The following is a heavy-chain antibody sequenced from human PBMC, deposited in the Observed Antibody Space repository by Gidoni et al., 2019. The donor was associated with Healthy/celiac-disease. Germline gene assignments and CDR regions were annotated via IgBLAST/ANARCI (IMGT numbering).Heavy chain of an antibody. Sequence: QVQLQQWGAGLLKPSETLSLTCAVYGGSFSGYYWSWIRQPPGKGLEWIGEINHSGSTNYNPSLKSRVTISVDTSKNQFSLKLSSVTAADTAVYYCARGVSGEQWLATEPYYFDYWGQGTLVTVSS. CDR2: INHSGST. CDR3: ARGVSGEQWLATEPYYFDY. CDR1: GGSFSGYY. J-gene: IGHJ4*02. V-gene: IGHV4-34*01. D-gene: IGHD6-19*01.